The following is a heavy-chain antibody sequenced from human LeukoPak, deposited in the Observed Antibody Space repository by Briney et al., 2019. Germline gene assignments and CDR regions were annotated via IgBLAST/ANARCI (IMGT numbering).Heavy chain of an antibody. CDR3: ARGRSYFDY. J-gene: IGHJ4*02. CDR1: GGSISRSSYY. Sequence: PSETLSLTCTVSGGSISRSSYYWGWLRQTPGKGLEWIGSMSSSGSPYYTPSLKSRIAISVDTSKNQFSLNLRSVTAADTAVYYCARGRSYFDYWGQGTLVTVSS. V-gene: IGHV4-39*01. CDR2: MSSSGSP.